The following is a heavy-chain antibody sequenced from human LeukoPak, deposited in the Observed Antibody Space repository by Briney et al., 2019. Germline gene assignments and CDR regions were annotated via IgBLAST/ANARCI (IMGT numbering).Heavy chain of an antibody. CDR2: IYTSGST. CDR1: GGSISSGSYY. D-gene: IGHD1-26*01. Sequence: SQTLSLTCTVSGGSISSGSYYWSWIRQPAGKGLEWIGRIYTSGSTNYNPSLKSRVTISVDTSKNQFSLKLSSVTAADTAVYYCARDWTEWELRIYYYYMDVWGKGTTVTVSS. V-gene: IGHV4-61*02. J-gene: IGHJ6*03. CDR3: ARDWTEWELRIYYYYMDV.